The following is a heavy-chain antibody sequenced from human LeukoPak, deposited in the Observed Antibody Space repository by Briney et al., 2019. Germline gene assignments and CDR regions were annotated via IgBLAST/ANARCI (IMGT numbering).Heavy chain of an antibody. CDR1: GVSISSSNSY. CDR3: ARQATTVTAFDY. J-gene: IGHJ4*02. CDR2: IYYSGNT. Sequence: SETLSLTCTVSGVSISSSNSYWGWIRQPPGKGLEWIGSIYYSGNTYYNASLKSQVSISIDTSKNQFSLRLTSVTAADTAVYYCARQATTVTAFDYWGQGTLVTVSS. V-gene: IGHV4-39*01. D-gene: IGHD4-17*01.